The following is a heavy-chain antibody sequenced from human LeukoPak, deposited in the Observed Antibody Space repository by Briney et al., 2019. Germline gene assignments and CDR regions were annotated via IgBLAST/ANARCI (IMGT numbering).Heavy chain of an antibody. CDR3: ARIANIANSYFQH. V-gene: IGHV1-2*02. D-gene: IGHD4/OR15-4a*01. CDR1: GYTFTGYY. Sequence: ASVKVSCKASGYTFTGYYMHWVRQAPGQGLEWMGWINPNSGGTNYAQKFQGRVTMTRDTSISTAYMELSRLRSDDTAVYYCARIANIANSYFQHWGQGTLVTVSS. CDR2: INPNSGGT. J-gene: IGHJ1*01.